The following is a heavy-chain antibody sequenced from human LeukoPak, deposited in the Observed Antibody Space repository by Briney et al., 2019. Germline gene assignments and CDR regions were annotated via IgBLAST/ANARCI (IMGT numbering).Heavy chain of an antibody. CDR3: ATTYYYGSVSYYSVDY. D-gene: IGHD3-10*01. Sequence: SETLSLTCAVYGGSFSGYYWSWIRQPPGKGLEWIGEINHSGSTNYNPSLKSRVTISVDTSKNQFSLKLSSVTAADTAVYYCATTYYYGSVSYYSVDYWGQGTLVTVSS. CDR2: INHSGST. CDR1: GGSFSGYY. V-gene: IGHV4-34*01. J-gene: IGHJ4*02.